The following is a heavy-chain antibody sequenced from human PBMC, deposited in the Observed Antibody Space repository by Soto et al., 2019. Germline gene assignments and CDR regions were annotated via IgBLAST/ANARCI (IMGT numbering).Heavy chain of an antibody. J-gene: IGHJ4*02. CDR3: AKAGSYVYFDY. CDR2: ISWNSGSI. CDR1: GFTFDDYA. Sequence: LRLSCAASGFTFDDYAMHWVRQAPGKGLEWVSGISWNSGSIGYADSVKGRFTISRDNAKNSLYLQMNSLRAEDTALYYCAKAGSYVYFDYWGQGTLVTVSS. D-gene: IGHD1-26*01. V-gene: IGHV3-9*01.